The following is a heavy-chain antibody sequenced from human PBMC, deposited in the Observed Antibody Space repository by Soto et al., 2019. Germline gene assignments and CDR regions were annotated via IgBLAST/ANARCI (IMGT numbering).Heavy chain of an antibody. D-gene: IGHD6-6*01. Sequence: QVQLVESGGGVVQPGKSLRLSCAASGFTFSSYAMHWARQAPGTGLEWVTVISIRGGDYYYAESVRGRFTISRDDSKNTLYLQMDSLRVEDTAVYYCARGTIVARQHLDYWGQGTLVTVSS. V-gene: IGHV3-30*03. CDR1: GFTFSSYA. J-gene: IGHJ4*02. CDR3: ARGTIVARQHLDY. CDR2: ISIRGGDY.